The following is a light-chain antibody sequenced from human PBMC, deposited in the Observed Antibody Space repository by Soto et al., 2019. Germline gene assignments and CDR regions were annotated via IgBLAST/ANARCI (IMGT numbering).Light chain of an antibody. Sequence: QYVLTQPPSASGTPGQRVTISCSGSSSNIGSNYVYWYQQLPGTAPKLLIYSNNQRPSGVPDRFSGSKSGTSASLAISGLQSEDEADYYCAAWDDSLNGVVFGGGTKVTVL. CDR1: SSNIGSNY. CDR2: SNN. V-gene: IGLV1-44*01. CDR3: AAWDDSLNGVV. J-gene: IGLJ2*01.